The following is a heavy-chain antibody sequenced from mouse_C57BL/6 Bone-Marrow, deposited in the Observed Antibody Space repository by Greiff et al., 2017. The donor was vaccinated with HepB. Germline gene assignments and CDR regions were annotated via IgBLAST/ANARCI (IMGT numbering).Heavy chain of an antibody. CDR2: ISSGSSTI. CDR1: GFTFSDYG. CDR3: ARNLHFDY. Sequence: EVHLVESGGGLVKPGGSLKLSCAASGFTFSDYGMHWVRQAPEKGLEWVEYISSGSSTIYYADTVKGRCTISRDNAKNTLCLQMTSQRSEDTAMYYYARNLHFDYWGQGTTLTVSS. V-gene: IGHV5-17*01. J-gene: IGHJ2*01.